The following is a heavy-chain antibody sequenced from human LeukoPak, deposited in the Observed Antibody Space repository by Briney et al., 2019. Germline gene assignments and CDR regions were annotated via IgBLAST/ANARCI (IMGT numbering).Heavy chain of an antibody. CDR1: GFTFSSYG. V-gene: IGHV3-30*18. Sequence: GRSLRLSCAAPGFTFSSYGMHWVRQAPGKGLEWVSSISYDGSNKYYPDSVKGRFTFSRDNSKNTLYLQMNSLRAEDTAVYYCAKAAHSSSWYYFDYWGQGTLVTVSS. CDR2: ISYDGSNK. J-gene: IGHJ4*02. CDR3: AKAAHSSSWYYFDY. D-gene: IGHD6-13*01.